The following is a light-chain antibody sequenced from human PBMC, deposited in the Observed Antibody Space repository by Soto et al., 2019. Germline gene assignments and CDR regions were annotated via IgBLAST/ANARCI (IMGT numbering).Light chain of an antibody. J-gene: IGKJ4*01. V-gene: IGKV1-12*01. CDR3: QQANSFPLT. CDR1: HNINKY. CDR2: AAS. Sequence: DIQMTQSPSSLSASVGDSVTITCQASHNINKYLNWYQQKPGKAPKLLIYAASGLPSGVPSRFSGSGSGTDFTLTISSLQPEDFATYYCQQANSFPLTFGGGTKVDIK.